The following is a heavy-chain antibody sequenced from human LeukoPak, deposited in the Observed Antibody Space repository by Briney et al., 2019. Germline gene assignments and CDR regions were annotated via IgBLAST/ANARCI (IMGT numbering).Heavy chain of an antibody. CDR3: EGFSSSHGLDV. V-gene: IGHV1-69*04. Sequence: SVKVSCKASGGTISNFAINWVRQAPGQGLEFLGRIIPILDLPNYPQKFQGRVTISLDSSTNTAYMELTSLRDDDSAVYYREGFSSSHGLDVWGQGTTVTVSS. J-gene: IGHJ6*02. CDR1: GGTISNFA. D-gene: IGHD1-26*01. CDR2: IIPILDLP.